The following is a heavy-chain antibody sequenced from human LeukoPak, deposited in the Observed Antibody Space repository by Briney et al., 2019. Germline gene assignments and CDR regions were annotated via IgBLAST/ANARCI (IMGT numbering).Heavy chain of an antibody. Sequence: ASVNVSCKAPGYTFTSYGISWVRQAPGQGLEWMGWISAYNGNTNYAQKLQGRVTMTTDTSTSTAYMELRSLRSDDTAVYYCARDRPSMVRGVIDYWGQGTLVTVSS. J-gene: IGHJ4*02. CDR3: ARDRPSMVRGVIDY. D-gene: IGHD3-10*01. V-gene: IGHV1-18*01. CDR2: ISAYNGNT. CDR1: GYTFTSYG.